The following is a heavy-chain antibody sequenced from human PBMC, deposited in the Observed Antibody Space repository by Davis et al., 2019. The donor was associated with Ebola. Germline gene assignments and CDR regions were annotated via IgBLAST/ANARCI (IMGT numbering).Heavy chain of an antibody. V-gene: IGHV3-23*01. D-gene: IGHD1-26*01. CDR1: GFTFSSYA. Sequence: GGSLRLSCTASGFTFSSYAMSWVRQAPGKGLEWVSAISGSGGSTYYADSVKGRFTISRDNSKNTLYLQMNSLRAEDTAVYYCASIVGPYYYGMDVWGQGTTVTVSS. CDR3: ASIVGPYYYGMDV. CDR2: ISGSGGST. J-gene: IGHJ6*02.